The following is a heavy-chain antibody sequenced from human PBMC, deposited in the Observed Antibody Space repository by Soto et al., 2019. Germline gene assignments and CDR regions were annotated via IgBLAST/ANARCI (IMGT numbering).Heavy chain of an antibody. CDR3: ARLGVDTAMVPDDY. V-gene: IGHV1-69*13. Sequence: GASVNVSCKSSGGTFSSYSMSWVREAPGQGLEWMGGIIPIFGTANYAQKFQGRVTITADESTSTAYMELSSLRSEDTAVYYCARLGVDTAMVPDDYWGQGTLVTVSS. D-gene: IGHD5-18*01. CDR2: IIPIFGTA. CDR1: GGTFSSYS. J-gene: IGHJ4*02.